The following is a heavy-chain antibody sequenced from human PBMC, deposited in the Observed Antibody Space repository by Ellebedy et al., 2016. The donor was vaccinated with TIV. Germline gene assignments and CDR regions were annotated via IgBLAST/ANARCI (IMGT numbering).Heavy chain of an antibody. CDR1: GFSFSYAW. J-gene: IGHJ2*01. Sequence: GESLKISCAASGFSFSYAWMSWVRQAPGKGLEWVGRIKNRDQAVATDYAAPVQGRFTISREDSKNTLYLQMESLKTEDTAVYYCTTDRARDNSAWLGDGYFDLWGRGTLVTVSS. D-gene: IGHD6-19*01. CDR3: TTDRARDNSAWLGDGYFDL. CDR2: IKNRDQAVAT. V-gene: IGHV3-15*01.